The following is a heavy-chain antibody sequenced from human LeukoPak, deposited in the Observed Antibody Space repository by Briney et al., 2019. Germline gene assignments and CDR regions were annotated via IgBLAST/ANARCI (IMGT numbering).Heavy chain of an antibody. V-gene: IGHV3-21*01. D-gene: IGHD6-13*01. J-gene: IGHJ4*02. CDR1: GFTFSDYS. CDR3: ARDVSSQRTAGDY. Sequence: GGSLRLSCAASGFTFSDYSMSWVRQAPGKGLEWVSFISSSSSQIYYADSVKGRFTISRDNAKNSLYLQMNSLRAEDTAVYYCARDVSSQRTAGDYWGQGTLVTVSS. CDR2: ISSSSSQI.